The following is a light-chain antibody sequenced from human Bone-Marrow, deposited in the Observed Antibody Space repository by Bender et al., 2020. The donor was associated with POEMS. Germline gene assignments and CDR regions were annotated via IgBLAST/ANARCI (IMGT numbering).Light chain of an antibody. CDR2: NTD. Sequence: QTVVTQEPSFSVSPGGTVTLTCALSSGSVSTTSYPSWYQQTPGQAPRTLIYNTDTRSSGVPDRFSGSILGNKAALTITGAQADDESDYYCVLYMGSGISVFGGGTKLTVL. J-gene: IGLJ3*02. CDR3: VLYMGSGISV. V-gene: IGLV8-61*01. CDR1: SGSVSTTSY.